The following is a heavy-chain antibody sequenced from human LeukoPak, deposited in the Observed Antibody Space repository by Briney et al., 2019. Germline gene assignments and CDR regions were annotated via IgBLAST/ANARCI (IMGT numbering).Heavy chain of an antibody. CDR3: ARSRGYCSSTSCYTDLNYFDY. CDR1: GFTVSSNY. D-gene: IGHD2-2*02. Sequence: GGSLRLSCAASGFTVSSNYMSWVRQAPGKGLEWVSVIYSGGSTYYADSVKGRFTISRDNSKNTLYLQMNGLRAEDTAVYYCARSRGYCSSTSCYTDLNYFDYWGQGTLVTVSS. J-gene: IGHJ4*02. CDR2: IYSGGST. V-gene: IGHV3-66*02.